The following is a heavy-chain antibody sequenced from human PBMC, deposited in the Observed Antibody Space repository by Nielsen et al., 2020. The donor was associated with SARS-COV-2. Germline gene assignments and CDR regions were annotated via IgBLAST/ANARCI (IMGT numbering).Heavy chain of an antibody. CDR2: IKSKTDGGTT. CDR1: GFTFSNAW. V-gene: IGHV3-15*01. D-gene: IGHD3-22*01. Sequence: GESLKISCAASGFTFSNAWMSWVRQAPGKGLEWVGRIKSKTDGGTTDYAAPVKGRFTISRDDSKNTLYLQMNSLKTEDTAVYYCTTDHAYYYDSSGYYLVDYWGQGTLVTVSS. J-gene: IGHJ4*02. CDR3: TTDHAYYYDSSGYYLVDY.